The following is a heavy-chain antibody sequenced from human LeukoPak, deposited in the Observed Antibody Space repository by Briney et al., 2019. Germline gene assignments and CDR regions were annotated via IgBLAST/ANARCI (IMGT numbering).Heavy chain of an antibody. CDR3: AKDYRGIAARSLFDY. Sequence: PGGSLRLSCAASGFTFSSYGMHWVRQAPGKGLEWVAVISYDGSNKYYADSVKGRFTISRDNSKNTLYLQMNSLRAEDTAVYYCAKDYRGIAARSLFDYWGQGTLVTVSS. CDR2: ISYDGSNK. CDR1: GFTFSSYG. D-gene: IGHD3-10*01. J-gene: IGHJ4*02. V-gene: IGHV3-30*18.